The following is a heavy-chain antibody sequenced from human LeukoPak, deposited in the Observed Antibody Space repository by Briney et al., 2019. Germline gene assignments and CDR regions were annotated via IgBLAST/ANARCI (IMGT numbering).Heavy chain of an antibody. D-gene: IGHD3-16*02. Sequence: QTRGSLRLSCAASGFTFSSYGMHWVRQAPGKGLEWVTFIRYDGSNKYYADSVKGRFTISRDNSKNMVYLQMDSLRPEDTAVYYCVKAALYLGELSLLCDYWGQGTLVTVSS. J-gene: IGHJ4*02. V-gene: IGHV3-30*02. CDR3: VKAALYLGELSLLCDY. CDR2: IRYDGSNK. CDR1: GFTFSSYG.